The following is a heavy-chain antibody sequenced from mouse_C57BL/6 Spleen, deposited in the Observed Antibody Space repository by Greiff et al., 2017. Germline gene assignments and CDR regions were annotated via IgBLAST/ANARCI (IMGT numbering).Heavy chain of an antibody. Sequence: EVQLQESGPGLVKPSQSLSLTCSVTGYSITSGYYWNWIRQFPGNKLEWMGYISYDGSNNYNPSLKNRISITRDTSKNQFFLKLNSVTTEDTATYYCAREALGFAYWGQGTLVTVSA. V-gene: IGHV3-6*01. D-gene: IGHD6-1*01. J-gene: IGHJ3*01. CDR2: ISYDGSN. CDR1: GYSITSGYY. CDR3: AREALGFAY.